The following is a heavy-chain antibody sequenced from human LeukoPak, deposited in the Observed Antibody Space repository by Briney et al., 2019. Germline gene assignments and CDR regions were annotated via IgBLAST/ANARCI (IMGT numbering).Heavy chain of an antibody. D-gene: IGHD3-9*01. V-gene: IGHV3-30-3*01. CDR2: ISYDGSNK. Sequence: GRSLRLSCAASGFTFSSYAMHWVRQAPGKGLEWVAVISYDGSNKYYADSVKGRFTISRDNSKNTLYLQMNSLRAEDTAVCYCARDSGLRYFDWPHRVNAFDIWGQGTMVTVSS. CDR1: GFTFSSYA. CDR3: ARDSGLRYFDWPHRVNAFDI. J-gene: IGHJ3*02.